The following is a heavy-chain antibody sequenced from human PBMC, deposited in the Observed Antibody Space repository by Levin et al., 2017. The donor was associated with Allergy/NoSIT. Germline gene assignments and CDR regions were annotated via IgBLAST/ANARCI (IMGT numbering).Heavy chain of an antibody. CDR3: ARGRNNAFDI. D-gene: IGHD1-14*01. J-gene: IGHJ3*02. CDR1: GDSLYTTGVA. CDR2: TYYRSKWYN. Sequence: SQTLSLTCAISGDSLYTTGVAWNWIRQSPSRGLEWLGRTYYRSKWYNDYAPSVKSRITINTDTSKSQFSLHLNSVIPEDTAVYYCARGRNNAFDIWGQGTIVTVSS. V-gene: IGHV6-1*01.